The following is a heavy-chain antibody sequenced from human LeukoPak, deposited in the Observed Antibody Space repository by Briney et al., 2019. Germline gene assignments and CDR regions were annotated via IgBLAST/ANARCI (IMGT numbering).Heavy chain of an antibody. J-gene: IGHJ3*02. Sequence: SGGSLRLSCAASGFSFNTYAMSWVRQPPGKGLEWVSAISDSGGRTYYADSVKGRFTISRDISKNTLYLQMNSLRAEDTAKYYCAKGRGSFGSGSSPYDIWGQGTMVIVSS. CDR2: ISDSGGRT. CDR1: GFSFNTYA. CDR3: AKGRGSFGSGSSPYDI. V-gene: IGHV3-23*01. D-gene: IGHD3-10*01.